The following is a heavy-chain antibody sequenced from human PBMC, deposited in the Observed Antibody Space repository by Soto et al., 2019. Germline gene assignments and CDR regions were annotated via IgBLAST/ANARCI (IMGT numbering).Heavy chain of an antibody. CDR2: TYYRSKWYN. V-gene: IGHV6-1*01. J-gene: IGHJ6*02. Sequence: SQTLSLTCAISGDSVSSNSAAWNWIRQSPSRGLEWLGRTYYRSKWYNDYAVSVKSRITINPDTSKNQFSLQMNSVTPEDTAVYYCARALGIVNMVRGVIWIYGMDVWGQGTTVTVYS. D-gene: IGHD3-10*01. CDR3: ARALGIVNMVRGVIWIYGMDV. CDR1: GDSVSSNSAA.